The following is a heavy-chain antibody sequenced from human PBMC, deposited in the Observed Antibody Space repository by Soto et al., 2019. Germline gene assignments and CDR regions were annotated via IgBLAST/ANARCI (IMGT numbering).Heavy chain of an antibody. CDR1: GGTFSSYA. D-gene: IGHD6-13*01. V-gene: IGHV1-69*06. CDR3: ASRLGYSSSWYYGMDV. CDR2: IIPIFGAA. Sequence: QVQLVQSGAEVKKPGSSVKVSCKASGGTFSSYAISWVRQAPGQGLEWMGGIIPIFGAANYAQKFQGRVTITADKSTSTAYMELSSLRSEDTAVYYCASRLGYSSSWYYGMDVWGQGTTVTVSS. J-gene: IGHJ6*02.